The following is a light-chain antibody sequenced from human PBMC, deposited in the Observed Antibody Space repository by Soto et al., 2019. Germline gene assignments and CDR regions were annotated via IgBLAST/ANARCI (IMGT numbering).Light chain of an antibody. CDR1: SSDVGGYNY. V-gene: IGLV2-14*01. J-gene: IGLJ1*01. CDR2: DVS. CDR3: SSYTSSSTLCV. Sequence: QSALTQPASVSGPPGQSITISCTGTSSDVGGYNYVSWYQQHPGKAPKLMIYDVSNRPSGVSNRFSGSKSGNTASLTISGLQAEDEADYYCSSYTSSSTLCVFGTGTSSPS.